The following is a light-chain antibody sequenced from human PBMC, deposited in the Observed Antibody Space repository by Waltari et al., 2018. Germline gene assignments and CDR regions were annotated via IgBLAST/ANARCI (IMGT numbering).Light chain of an antibody. V-gene: IGKV3-11*01. Sequence: EIVLTQSPATLSLSPGARATLSCRASHSVATSLAWYQQKLGQAPRLLIYDVFYRATGIPARFSGRGSGTDFTLTISSLEPEDFALYFCQQRRDWPITFGQGTRLEIK. CDR1: HSVATS. J-gene: IGKJ5*01. CDR3: QQRRDWPIT. CDR2: DVF.